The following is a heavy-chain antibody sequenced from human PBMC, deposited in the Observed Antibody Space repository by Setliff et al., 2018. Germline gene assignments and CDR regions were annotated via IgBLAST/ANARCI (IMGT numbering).Heavy chain of an antibody. Sequence: SETLSLTCTVSGGSISSHYWSWIRQPPGKGLEWIGYIYYSGSTNYNPSLKSRVTISVDTSKNQFSLKLSSVTAADTAVYYCAREEPYSSSWSWSDPWGQGTLVTVSS. CDR3: AREEPYSSSWSWSDP. CDR2: IYYSGST. CDR1: GGSISSHY. V-gene: IGHV4-59*11. D-gene: IGHD6-13*01. J-gene: IGHJ5*02.